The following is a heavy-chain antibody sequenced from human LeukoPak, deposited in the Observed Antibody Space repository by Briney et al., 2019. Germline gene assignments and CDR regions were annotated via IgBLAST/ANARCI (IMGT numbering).Heavy chain of an antibody. CDR1: GFTFSSYA. D-gene: IGHD6-19*01. V-gene: IGHV3-23*01. J-gene: IGHJ4*02. Sequence: PGGSLRLSCAASGFTFSSYAMSRVRQAPGKGLEWVSAISGSGGSTYYADSVKGRFTISRDNSKNTLYLQMNSLRAEETAVYYCAKDFSIIAVAGTMDYWGQGTLVTVSS. CDR3: AKDFSIIAVAGTMDY. CDR2: ISGSGGST.